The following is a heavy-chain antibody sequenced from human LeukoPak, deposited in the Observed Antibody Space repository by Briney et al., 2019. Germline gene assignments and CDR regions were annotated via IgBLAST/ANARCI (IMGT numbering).Heavy chain of an antibody. J-gene: IGHJ4*02. V-gene: IGHV4-28*06. CDR3: ARTYSSSWYYFDY. CDR1: GYSISSSNW. D-gene: IGHD6-13*01. CDR2: IYYSGST. Sequence: SDTLSLTCAVSGYSISSSNWWGWIRQPPGKGLEWIGYIYYSGSTNYNPSLKSRVTMSVDTSKNQFSLKLSSMTALDTAVYYCARTYSSSWYYFDYWGQGTLVTVSS.